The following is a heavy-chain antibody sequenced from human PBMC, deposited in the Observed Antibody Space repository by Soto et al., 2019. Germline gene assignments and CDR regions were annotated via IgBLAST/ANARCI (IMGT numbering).Heavy chain of an antibody. J-gene: IGHJ3*02. CDR2: IYYSGST. D-gene: IGHD3-9*01. CDR3: AKGHWFDAFDI. CDR1: GGSISSYY. V-gene: IGHV4-59*01. Sequence: SETLSLTCTVSGGSISSYYWSWIRQPPGKGLEWIGYIYYSGSTNYNPSLKSRVTISVDTSKNQFSLKLSSVTAADTAVYYCAKGHWFDAFDIWGQGTMVTVSS.